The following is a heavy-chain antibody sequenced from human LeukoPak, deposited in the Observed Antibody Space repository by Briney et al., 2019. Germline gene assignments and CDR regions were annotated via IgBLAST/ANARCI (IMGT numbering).Heavy chain of an antibody. D-gene: IGHD6-6*01. Sequence: SVKVSCKASGGTFSSYAISWVRQAPGQGLEWMGGIIPIFGTANYAQKFQGRVTITTDESTSTAYMELSSLRPEDTAVYYCAIIAARPYYYYMDVWGKGTTVTVSS. V-gene: IGHV1-69*05. CDR1: GGTFSSYA. J-gene: IGHJ6*03. CDR2: IIPIFGTA. CDR3: AIIAARPYYYYMDV.